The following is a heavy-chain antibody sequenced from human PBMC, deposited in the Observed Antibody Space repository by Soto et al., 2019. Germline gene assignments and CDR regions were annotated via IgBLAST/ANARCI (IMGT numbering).Heavy chain of an antibody. D-gene: IGHD4-17*01. CDR1: EFTFSSYA. V-gene: IGHV3-23*01. CDR2: ISGGGVNT. CDR3: AKPVTTTRMYGMDV. Sequence: GGSLRLSCAASEFTFSSYAMSWVRQAPGKGPEWVSGISGGGVNTYYADSVKGRFTISRDNSKNTLYLQMSGLRAEDTAVYYCAKPVTTTRMYGMDVWGQGTTVTVSS. J-gene: IGHJ6*02.